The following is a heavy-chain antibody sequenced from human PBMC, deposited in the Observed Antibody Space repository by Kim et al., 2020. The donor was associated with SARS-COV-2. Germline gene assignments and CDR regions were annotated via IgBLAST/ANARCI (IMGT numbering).Heavy chain of an antibody. J-gene: IGHJ4*02. Sequence: NFAQKLQGRVTMTTDTSTSTAYMELRSLRSDDTAVYYCARDPGFGEFPNYWGQGTLVTVSS. CDR3: ARDPGFGEFPNY. V-gene: IGHV1-18*01. D-gene: IGHD3-10*01.